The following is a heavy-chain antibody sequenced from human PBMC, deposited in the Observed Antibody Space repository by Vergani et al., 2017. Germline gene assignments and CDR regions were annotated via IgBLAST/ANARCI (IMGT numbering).Heavy chain of an antibody. D-gene: IGHD6-19*01. CDR1: GFTFSSYG. Sequence: QVQLVESGGGVVQPGRSLRLSCAASGFTFSSYGMHWVRQAPGKGLEWVAVIWYDGSNKYYADSVTGRFTISRDNSKNTLYLQMNSLRAEDTAVYYCARDPTRGWYGTYYYYYYGMDVWGQGTTVTVSS. CDR3: ARDPTRGWYGTYYYYYYGMDV. J-gene: IGHJ6*02. CDR2: IWYDGSNK. V-gene: IGHV3-33*01.